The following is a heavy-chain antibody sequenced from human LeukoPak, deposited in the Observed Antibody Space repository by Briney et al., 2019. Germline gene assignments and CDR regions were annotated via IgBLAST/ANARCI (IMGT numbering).Heavy chain of an antibody. V-gene: IGHV4-30-2*01. Sequence: SETLSLTCVVSGGSISSAGYSWSWIRQPPGTGLEWIGYFLHTGRTFYNPSLRGRVTVSLDRYRNQFSLNLNSMTAADTAVYYCARGGKTTATKFFDYWGQGTLVTVSS. CDR1: GGSISSAGYS. CDR2: FLHTGRT. J-gene: IGHJ4*02. D-gene: IGHD4-17*01. CDR3: ARGGKTTATKFFDY.